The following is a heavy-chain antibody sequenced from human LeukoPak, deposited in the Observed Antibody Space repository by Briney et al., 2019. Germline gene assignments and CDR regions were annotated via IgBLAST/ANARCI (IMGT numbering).Heavy chain of an antibody. CDR1: GFTFSSYS. CDR3: AKVGFIGVPAARFDY. Sequence: GGSLRLSCAASGFTFSSYSMNWVRQAPGKGLEWVSAISGSGGSTYYADSVKGRFTISRDNSKNTLYLQMNSLRAEDTAVYYCAKVGFIGVPAARFDYWGQGTLVTVSS. CDR2: ISGSGGST. V-gene: IGHV3-23*01. J-gene: IGHJ4*02. D-gene: IGHD2-2*01.